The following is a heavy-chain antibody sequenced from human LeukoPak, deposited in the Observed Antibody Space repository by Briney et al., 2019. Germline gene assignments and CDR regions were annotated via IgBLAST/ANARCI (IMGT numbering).Heavy chain of an antibody. J-gene: IGHJ4*02. Sequence: PSETLSLTCSVSGGSIISGNHYWSWIRQPAGKGLEWIGRIYTSGTNYNPTLKSRVTISVDTSKNQFSLNLSSVTAADTAVYFCARDEGSSYPFDYWGQGTLVTVSS. D-gene: IGHD2-2*01. V-gene: IGHV4-61*02. CDR1: GGSIISGNHY. CDR3: ARDEGSSYPFDY. CDR2: IYTSGT.